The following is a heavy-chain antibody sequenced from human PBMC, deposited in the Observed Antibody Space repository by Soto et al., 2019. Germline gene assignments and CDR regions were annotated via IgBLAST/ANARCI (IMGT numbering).Heavy chain of an antibody. J-gene: IGHJ4*02. Sequence: EVQLVESGGGLVQPGGSLRLSCAASGFTVTSHYMSWVRQAPGKGLEWVSVIYSGGSTYYAVSVKGRFTISRDNSKNTLYLQMNILRAEDTAVYYCARDLYFDYWGQGTLVTVYS. CDR3: ARDLYFDY. CDR1: GFTVTSHY. CDR2: IYSGGST. V-gene: IGHV3-66*01.